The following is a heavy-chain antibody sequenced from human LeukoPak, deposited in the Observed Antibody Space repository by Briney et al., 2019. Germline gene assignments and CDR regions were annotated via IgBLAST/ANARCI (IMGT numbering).Heavy chain of an antibody. CDR2: MNPNSGNT. Sequence: GASVKVSCKASGHTFTSHDINWVRQATGQGLEWMGWMNPNSGNTGYAQKFQGRVTMTRNTAISTAYMELSSLRSEDTAVYYCARGYYDSSDYYTFDYWGQGTLVTVSS. D-gene: IGHD3-22*01. CDR1: GHTFTSHD. CDR3: ARGYYDSSDYYTFDY. J-gene: IGHJ4*02. V-gene: IGHV1-8*01.